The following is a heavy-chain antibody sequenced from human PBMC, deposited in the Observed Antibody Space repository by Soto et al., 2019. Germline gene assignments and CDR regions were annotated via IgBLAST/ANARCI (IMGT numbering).Heavy chain of an antibody. CDR2: ISYDGSNK. J-gene: IGHJ5*02. CDR3: AKDSQYDFWSGYYTSGSNNWFDP. D-gene: IGHD3-3*01. Sequence: GGSLRLSCAASGFTFSSYGMHWVRQAPGKGLEWVAVISYDGSNKYYADSVKGRFTISRDNSKNTLYLQMNSLRAEDTAVYYCAKDSQYDFWSGYYTSGSNNWFDPWGQGTLVTVSS. CDR1: GFTFSSYG. V-gene: IGHV3-30*18.